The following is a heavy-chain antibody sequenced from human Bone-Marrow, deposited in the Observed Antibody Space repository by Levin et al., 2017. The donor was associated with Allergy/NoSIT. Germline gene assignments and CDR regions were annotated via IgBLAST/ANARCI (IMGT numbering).Heavy chain of an antibody. CDR2: ISYDEKKE. J-gene: IGHJ4*02. CDR1: GVSFRIYN. Sequence: GGSLRLSCAASGVSFRIYNMHWVRQAPGKGLEWVAVISYDEKKEYYIDSVKGRFTISRDTAKNILYLQMNSLSVQDTAVYYCAKERATGGNFDYWGQGTLVTVSS. V-gene: IGHV3-30*18. D-gene: IGHD5-24*01. CDR3: AKERATGGNFDY.